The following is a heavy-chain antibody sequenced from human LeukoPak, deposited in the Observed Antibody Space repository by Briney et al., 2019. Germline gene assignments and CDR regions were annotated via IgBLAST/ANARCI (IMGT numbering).Heavy chain of an antibody. CDR1: GFTFTYYG. D-gene: IGHD1-14*01. CDR3: TRYNNDHFDY. CDR2: ISYDGNHE. V-gene: IGHV3-30*03. Sequence: GRSLRLSCAASGFTFTYYGMHWVRQAPGKGLERVAAISYDGNHEFYADSVKGRFTISRDNSKNTMSVQMDDLRAEDTAVYYCTRYNNDHFDYWGQGTLVTVSS. J-gene: IGHJ4*02.